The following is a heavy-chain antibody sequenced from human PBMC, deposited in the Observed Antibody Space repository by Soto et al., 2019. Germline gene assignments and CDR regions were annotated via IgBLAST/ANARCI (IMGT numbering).Heavy chain of an antibody. CDR3: FGGNGGPQ. CDR2: ISPGGDRI. CDR1: GFMFDSYA. J-gene: IGHJ4*02. D-gene: IGHD3-16*01. Sequence: EVQLVESGGGLVQPGGSLRLSCVASGFMFDSYAMNWVRQAPGKGLEWVSYISPGGDRIYYAESLKGRITISRDNARNSLSLQMNSLRVEDTAVYFCFGGNGGPQWGQGTLVTVSS. V-gene: IGHV3-48*01.